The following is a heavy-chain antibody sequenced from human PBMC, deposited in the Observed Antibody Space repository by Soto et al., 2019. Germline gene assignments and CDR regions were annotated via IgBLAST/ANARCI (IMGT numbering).Heavy chain of an antibody. CDR2: ISAYNGNT. V-gene: IGHV1-18*01. CDR3: ARGFLELRLSLTEIRLLAVTHAFDI. D-gene: IGHD1-7*01. J-gene: IGHJ3*02. CDR1: GYTFTSYG. Sequence: GASVKVSCKASGYTFTSYGISWVRQAPGQRLEWMGWISAYNGNTNYAQKLQGRVTMTTDTSTSTAYMELRSLRSDDTAVYYCARGFLELRLSLTEIRLLAVTHAFDIWGQGTMVTVSS.